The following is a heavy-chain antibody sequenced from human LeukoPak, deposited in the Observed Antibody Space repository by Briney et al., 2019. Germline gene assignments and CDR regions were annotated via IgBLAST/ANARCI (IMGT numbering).Heavy chain of an antibody. V-gene: IGHV4-34*01. CDR2: INHSGST. CDR3: ARGRSWILY. D-gene: IGHD5-18*01. Sequence: PSETLSLTCAVYGGSFRGYYWSWVRQPPGKGLEWIGEINHSGSTNYNPSLKSRVTISVDTSKNQFSLKLSSVTAADTAVYYCARGRSWILYWGQGTLVTVSS. J-gene: IGHJ4*02. CDR1: GGSFRGYY.